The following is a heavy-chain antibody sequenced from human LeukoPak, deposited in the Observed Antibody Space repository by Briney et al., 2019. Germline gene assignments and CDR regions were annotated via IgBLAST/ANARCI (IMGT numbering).Heavy chain of an antibody. V-gene: IGHV1-18*01. CDR3: ARVLGFRPDTLKGSDY. CDR1: GYTFTSYG. J-gene: IGHJ4*02. CDR2: ISAYNGNT. Sequence: ASVRVSCKASGYTFTSYGISWVRQAPGQGLEWMGWISAYNGNTNYAQRLQGRGTMTTDRSTSAAHMEVRSLRSDDTAVYYCARVLGFRPDTLKGSDYWGQGTLVTVSS.